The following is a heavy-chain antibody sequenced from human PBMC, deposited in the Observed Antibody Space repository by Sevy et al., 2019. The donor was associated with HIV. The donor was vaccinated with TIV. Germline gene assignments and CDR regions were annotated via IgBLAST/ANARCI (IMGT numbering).Heavy chain of an antibody. CDR2: ISAYNGNT. D-gene: IGHD5-12*01. CDR1: GYTFTSYG. Sequence: ASVKVSCKASGYTFTSYGISWVRQAPGQGLEWMGWISAYNGNTNYAEKLQGRVTMTTDTSTSTAYMELRSLRSDDTAVYYCARDRVVATITYYDYWGQGTLVTVSS. J-gene: IGHJ4*02. CDR3: ARDRVVATITYYDY. V-gene: IGHV1-18*01.